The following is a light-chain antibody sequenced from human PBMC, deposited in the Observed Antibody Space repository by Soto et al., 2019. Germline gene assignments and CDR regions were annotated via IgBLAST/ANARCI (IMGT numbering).Light chain of an antibody. Sequence: EIVTTQSPATLSVSPGERATLTCRASQSVYRNIAWFQQKPGQTPRLLISDAAKRAPGVPDRFGGSGSGTAFTLTISSLQSEDCAVYFCQQYNKEWTFGQGTRVEIK. V-gene: IGKV3-15*01. CDR1: QSVYRN. J-gene: IGKJ1*01. CDR3: QQYNKEWT. CDR2: DAA.